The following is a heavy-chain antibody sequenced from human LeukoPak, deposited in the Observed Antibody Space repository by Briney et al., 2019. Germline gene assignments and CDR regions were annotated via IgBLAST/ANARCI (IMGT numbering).Heavy chain of an antibody. CDR1: GFTFSSYW. J-gene: IGHJ4*02. CDR2: IKQDGSEK. D-gene: IGHD1-26*01. Sequence: PGGSLRLSCAASGFTFSSYWMSWVRQVPGKGLEWVANIKQDGSEKYYVDSVKGRFTISRDNAKNSLYLQMNSLRAEDTAVYYCARDGSPLISGSYFRFDYWGQGTLVTVSS. V-gene: IGHV3-7*01. CDR3: ARDGSPLISGSYFRFDY.